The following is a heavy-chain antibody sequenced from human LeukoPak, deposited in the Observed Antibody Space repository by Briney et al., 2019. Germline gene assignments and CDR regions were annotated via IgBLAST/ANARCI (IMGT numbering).Heavy chain of an antibody. J-gene: IGHJ2*01. CDR2: ISTSGST. Sequence: PSGTLSLTCTVSGVSISSYYCSWIRQPPGKGLEWIGYISTSGSTDYSPSLKSRVTISVDRSKNQCSLNLSSVTAADTAVYYCAGHDEGSGWYRSYIDLWGRGTLVIVSS. CDR3: AGHDEGSGWYRSYIDL. V-gene: IGHV4-4*09. CDR1: GVSISSYY. D-gene: IGHD6-19*01.